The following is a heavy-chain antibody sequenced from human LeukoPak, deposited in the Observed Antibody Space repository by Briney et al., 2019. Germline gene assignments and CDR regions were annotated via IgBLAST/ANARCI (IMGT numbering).Heavy chain of an antibody. D-gene: IGHD2-2*01. CDR3: ARGRLVVPAAEEDAFDI. J-gene: IGHJ3*02. CDR2: MNPNSGNT. V-gene: IGHV1-8*01. CDR1: GYTFTSYD. Sequence: ASVKVSCKASGYTFTSYDINWVRQATGQGLEWMGWMNPNSGNTGYAQKFQGRVTMTRNTSISTAYMELSSLRSEDTAVYYCARGRLVVPAAEEDAFDIWGQGTMVTVSS.